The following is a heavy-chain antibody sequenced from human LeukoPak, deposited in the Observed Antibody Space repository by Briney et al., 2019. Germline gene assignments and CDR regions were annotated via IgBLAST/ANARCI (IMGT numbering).Heavy chain of an antibody. D-gene: IGHD6-13*01. Sequence: SETLSLTCTVSGGSISSYYWSWIRQPPGKGLEWIGNIYYSGSTNYNPSLKSRVTISVDTSKNQFSLKLSSVTAADTAVYYCARELWSGQQLVLFDWGQGTLVTVSS. V-gene: IGHV4-59*01. CDR2: IYYSGST. CDR1: GGSISSYY. CDR3: ARELWSGQQLVLFD. J-gene: IGHJ4*02.